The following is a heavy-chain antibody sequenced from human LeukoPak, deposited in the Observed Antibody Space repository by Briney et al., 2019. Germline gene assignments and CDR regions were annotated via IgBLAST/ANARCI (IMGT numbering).Heavy chain of an antibody. J-gene: IGHJ6*02. CDR2: IYYSGST. CDR3: ARGEVATTTVEWFYYAMDV. Sequence: SETLSLTCTVSGGSISSGGYYWSWIRQHPGKGLEWIGYIYYSGSTYYNPSLKSRVTISVDTSKNQFSLKLSSVTAADTAVYYCARGEVATTTVEWFYYAMDVWGQGTTVTVSS. D-gene: IGHD5-12*01. V-gene: IGHV4-31*03. CDR1: GGSISSGGYY.